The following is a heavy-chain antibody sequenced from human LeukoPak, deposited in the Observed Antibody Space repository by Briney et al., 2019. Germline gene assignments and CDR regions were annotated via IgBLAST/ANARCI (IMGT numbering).Heavy chain of an antibody. Sequence: ASVKVPCKASGYTFTSYGISWVRQAPGQGLEWMGWISAHNGDTNYAQKFQGRVSMTTDTSTSTGYMELRSLTSDDTAVYYCARDLKRTVGATTASDYWGRGTLVTVSS. J-gene: IGHJ4*02. CDR3: ARDLKRTVGATTASDY. V-gene: IGHV1-18*01. D-gene: IGHD1-26*01. CDR2: ISAHNGDT. CDR1: GYTFTSYG.